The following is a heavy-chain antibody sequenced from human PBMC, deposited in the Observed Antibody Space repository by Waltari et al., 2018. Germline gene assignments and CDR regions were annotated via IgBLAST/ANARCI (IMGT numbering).Heavy chain of an antibody. Sequence: QVQLVQSGAEVKKPGSSVKVSCKASGGTFSSYAISWVRQAPGQGLEWMGGIIPIFGTANYAQKFQGRVTITADESTSTAYMELSSLRSEDTAVYYCARLSTNPSWELPARGSYYYYGMDVWGQGTTVTVSS. CDR2: IIPIFGTA. V-gene: IGHV1-69*13. J-gene: IGHJ6*02. CDR3: ARLSTNPSWELPARGSYYYYGMDV. CDR1: GGTFSSYA. D-gene: IGHD1-26*01.